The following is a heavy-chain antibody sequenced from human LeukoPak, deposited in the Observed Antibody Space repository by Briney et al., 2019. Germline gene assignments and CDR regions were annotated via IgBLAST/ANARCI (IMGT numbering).Heavy chain of an antibody. J-gene: IGHJ4*02. CDR1: GFTFSSYS. V-gene: IGHV3-7*01. Sequence: PGGSLRLSCAASGFTFSSYSMNWVRQAPGKGLEWVANINQDGSEKNYVDSVKGRFTISRDNAKNSLYLQMNSLGAEDTAMYYCASDVGNYGYEADYWGQGTLVTVSS. CDR2: INQDGSEK. CDR3: ASDVGNYGYEADY. D-gene: IGHD3-10*01.